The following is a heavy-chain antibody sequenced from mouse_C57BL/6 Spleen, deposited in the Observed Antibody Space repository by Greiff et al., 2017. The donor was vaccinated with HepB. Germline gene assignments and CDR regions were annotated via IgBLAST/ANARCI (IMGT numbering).Heavy chain of an antibody. J-gene: IGHJ4*01. CDR3: ARHEVYYSNYDYAMDY. CDR1: GYTFTEYT. Sequence: QVQLQQSGAELVKPGASVKLSCKASGYTFTEYTIHWVKQRSGQGLEWIGWFYPGSGSIKYNEKFKDKATLTADKYSSTVYMELSRLTSEDSAVYFCARHEVYYSNYDYAMDYWGQGTSVTVSS. CDR2: FYPGSGSI. V-gene: IGHV1-62-2*01. D-gene: IGHD2-5*01.